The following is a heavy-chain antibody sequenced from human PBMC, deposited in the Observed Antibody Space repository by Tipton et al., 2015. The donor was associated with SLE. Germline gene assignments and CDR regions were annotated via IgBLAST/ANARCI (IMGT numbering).Heavy chain of an antibody. CDR2: IYYSGST. Sequence: TLSLRCSVSGDHISNYYWSWVRQPPGQGLEWIGYIYYSGSTNYNPSLKSRATISVDRSKNQFSLNLISVTAADTAVYYCARDFGYSYGYDALDIWGQGTMVTVSS. V-gene: IGHV4-59*01. J-gene: IGHJ3*02. CDR1: GDHISNYY. D-gene: IGHD5-18*01. CDR3: ARDFGYSYGYDALDI.